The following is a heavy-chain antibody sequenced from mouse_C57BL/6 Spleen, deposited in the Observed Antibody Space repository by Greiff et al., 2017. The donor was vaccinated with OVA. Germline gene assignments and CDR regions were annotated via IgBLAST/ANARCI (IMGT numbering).Heavy chain of an antibody. V-gene: IGHV1-50*01. D-gene: IGHD4-1*01. CDR2: IDPSDSYT. CDR1: GYTFTSYW. CDR3: ARGLGGGRLDY. Sequence: QVQLQQPGAELVKPGASVKLSCKASGYTFTSYWMQWVKQRPGQGLEWIGEIDPSDSYTNYNQKFKGKATLTVDTSSSTAYMQLSSLTSEDSAVYYCARGLGGGRLDYWGQGTTLTVSS. J-gene: IGHJ2*01.